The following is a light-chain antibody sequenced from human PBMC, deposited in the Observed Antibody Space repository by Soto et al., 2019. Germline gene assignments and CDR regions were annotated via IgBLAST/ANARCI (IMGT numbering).Light chain of an antibody. Sequence: EIVLTQSPGTLSLSPGERATLSCRASQSVSSSYLAWYQQKPGQAPRLLIYGASSRATGIPDRFSGSGSGTDFTLTISRLEPEDFAVYDCQEYGSSTWTFGQGPKVEIK. CDR3: QEYGSSTWT. V-gene: IGKV3-20*01. CDR2: GAS. J-gene: IGKJ1*01. CDR1: QSVSSSY.